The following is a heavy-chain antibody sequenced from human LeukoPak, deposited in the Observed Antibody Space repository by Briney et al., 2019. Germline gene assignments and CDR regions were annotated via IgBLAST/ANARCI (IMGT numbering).Heavy chain of an antibody. J-gene: IGHJ6*02. CDR3: ARTTGRANYLFDF. V-gene: IGHV1-46*01. Sequence: ASVKVSCKTSGYTFINYYMHWVRQAPGQGLEWMGIINPSGDTTTYAQKFQGRLTMTTDTSTSTVYMELSSLTSEDTAVYYCARTTGRANYLFDFWGQGTTVTVSS. D-gene: IGHD4/OR15-4a*01. CDR1: GYTFINYY. CDR2: INPSGDTT.